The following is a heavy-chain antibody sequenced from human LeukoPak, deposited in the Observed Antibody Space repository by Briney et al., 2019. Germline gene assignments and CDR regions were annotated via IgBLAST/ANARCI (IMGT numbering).Heavy chain of an antibody. CDR3: ARVSDILTGYAFDY. Sequence: GGSLRLSCAASGFTFSSYEMNWVRQAPGKGLEWVSYISSSGSTIYYADSVKRRFTISRDNAKNSLYLQMNSLRAEDTAVYYCARVSDILTGYAFDYWGQGTLVTVSS. CDR2: ISSSGSTI. D-gene: IGHD3-9*01. J-gene: IGHJ4*02. V-gene: IGHV3-48*03. CDR1: GFTFSSYE.